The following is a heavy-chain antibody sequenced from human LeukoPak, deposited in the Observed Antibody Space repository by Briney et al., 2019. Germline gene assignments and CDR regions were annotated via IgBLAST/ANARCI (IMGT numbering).Heavy chain of an antibody. CDR1: GYTFTGYY. Sequence: ASVKASCKASGYTFTGYYMHWVRQAPGQGLEWMGWINPNSGGTNYAQKFQGRVTMTRDTSISTAYMELSRLRSDDTAVYYCARDANIVVVPAAIWTNWFDPWGQGTLVTVSS. CDR3: ARDANIVVVPAAIWTNWFDP. D-gene: IGHD2-2*01. CDR2: INPNSGGT. V-gene: IGHV1-2*02. J-gene: IGHJ5*02.